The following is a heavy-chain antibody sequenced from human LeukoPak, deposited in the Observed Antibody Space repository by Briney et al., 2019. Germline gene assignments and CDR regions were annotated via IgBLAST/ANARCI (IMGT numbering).Heavy chain of an antibody. CDR2: ISWNSGSI. CDR3: TKAGSSGWYDYFDC. D-gene: IGHD6-19*01. Sequence: GRSLRLSFAASGFPFYDYAMHWVRQVPGTGLEWVSGISWNSGSIGYADSVKGRFTISRDNAKNSLYLQMNSLSADETALYYCTKAGSSGWYDYFDCWGQGTQVTVSS. CDR1: GFPFYDYA. J-gene: IGHJ4*02. V-gene: IGHV3-9*01.